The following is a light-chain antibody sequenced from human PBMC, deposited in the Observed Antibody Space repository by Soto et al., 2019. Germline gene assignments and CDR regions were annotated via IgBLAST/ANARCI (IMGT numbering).Light chain of an antibody. Sequence: DIQMTQSPSTLSASVGDRVTITCRASQSISWWLAWYQQKPGKAPKLLIYDVSSLESGVPSRFSGSGSGTEFTLTISSLQPDDFATYYCQQYNSYWGTFGQGTKVDIK. CDR1: QSISWW. J-gene: IGKJ1*01. V-gene: IGKV1-5*01. CDR3: QQYNSYWGT. CDR2: DVS.